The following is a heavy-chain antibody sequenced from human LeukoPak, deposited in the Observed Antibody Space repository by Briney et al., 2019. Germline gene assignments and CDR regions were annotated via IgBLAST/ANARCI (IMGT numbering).Heavy chain of an antibody. CDR3: ARDNEWLVQSAYWYFDL. CDR1: GGSISSYY. D-gene: IGHD6-19*01. V-gene: IGHV4-4*07. J-gene: IGHJ2*01. CDR2: IYTSGST. Sequence: SETLSLTCTVSGGSISSYYWSWIRQPAGKGLEWIGRIYTSGSTNYNPPLKSRVTMSVDTSKNQFSLKLSSVTAADTAVYYCARDNEWLVQSAYWYFDLWGRGTLVTVSS.